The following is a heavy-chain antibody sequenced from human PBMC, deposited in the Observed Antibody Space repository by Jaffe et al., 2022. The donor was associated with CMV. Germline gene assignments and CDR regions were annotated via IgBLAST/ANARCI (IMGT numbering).Heavy chain of an antibody. CDR1: GGTFSSYA. Sequence: QVQLVQSGAEVKKPGSSVKVSCKASGGTFSSYAISWVRQAPGQGLEWMGGIIPIFGTANYAQKFQGRVTITADESTSTAYMELSSLRSEDTAVYYCARCTTGTTEGDYYYYGMDVWGQGTTVTVSS. CDR3: ARCTTGTTEGDYYYYGMDV. J-gene: IGHJ6*02. V-gene: IGHV1-69*01. CDR2: IIPIFGTA. D-gene: IGHD1-1*01.